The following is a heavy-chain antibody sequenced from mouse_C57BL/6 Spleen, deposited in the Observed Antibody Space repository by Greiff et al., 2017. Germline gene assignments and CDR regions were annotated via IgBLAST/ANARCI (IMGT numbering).Heavy chain of an antibody. CDR3: ARHEAQAMFAY. V-gene: IGHV5-2*03. D-gene: IGHD3-2*02. J-gene: IGHJ3*01. CDR1: EYEFPSHD. CDR2: INSDGGST. Sequence: DVKLVESGGGLVQPGESLTLSCESNEYEFPSHDMSWVRKPPEKRLELVAAINSDGGSTYYPDTMERRFIISRDNTKKTLYLQMSSLRSEDTAMYYCARHEAQAMFAYWGQGTLVTVSA.